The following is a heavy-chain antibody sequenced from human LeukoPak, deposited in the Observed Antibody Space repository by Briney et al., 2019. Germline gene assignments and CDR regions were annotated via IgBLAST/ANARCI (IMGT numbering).Heavy chain of an antibody. V-gene: IGHV3-21*01. CDR3: ARDNTATEYFQH. CDR1: GFTFSSYS. J-gene: IGHJ1*01. CDR2: ISASSGYI. D-gene: IGHD5-18*01. Sequence: GGSLRLSCAASGFTFSSYSMNWFRQAPGKGLEWVSYISASSGYISYPDSVKGRFTISRDNAKNSLYLQMNSLRAEDTAVYYCARDNTATEYFQHWGQGTLVTVSS.